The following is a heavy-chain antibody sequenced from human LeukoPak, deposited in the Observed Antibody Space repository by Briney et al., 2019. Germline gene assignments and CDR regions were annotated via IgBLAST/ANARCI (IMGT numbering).Heavy chain of an antibody. CDR1: GFTFSSYA. CDR2: ISGRGGST. J-gene: IGHJ4*02. D-gene: IGHD3-3*01. Sequence: GGSLRLSCAASGFTFSSYAMSWVRQAPGKGLEWVSAISGRGGSTYYADSVKGRFTISRDNSKNTLYLQMNSLRAEDTAVYYCAKDHLRVELRFLEWLPNGYYFDYWGQGTLVTVSS. CDR3: AKDHLRVELRFLEWLPNGYYFDY. V-gene: IGHV3-23*01.